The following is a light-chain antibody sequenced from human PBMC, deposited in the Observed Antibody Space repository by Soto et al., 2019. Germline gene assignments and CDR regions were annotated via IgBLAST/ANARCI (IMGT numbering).Light chain of an antibody. CDR3: SSYTSSSTLYV. Sequence: TQPASVSGSPRQSSTISCTGARSDVGSYTYVSWYQQHPGKAPKLMIYEVNNRPSGVSNRFSGSKSGNTASLTISGLQAEDEADYYCSSYTSSSTLYVFGTGTKVTVL. CDR1: RSDVGSYTY. V-gene: IGLV2-14*01. J-gene: IGLJ1*01. CDR2: EVN.